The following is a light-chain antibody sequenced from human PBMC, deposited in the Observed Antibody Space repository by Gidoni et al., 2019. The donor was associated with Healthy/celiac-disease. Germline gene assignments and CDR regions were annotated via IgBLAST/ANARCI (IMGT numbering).Light chain of an antibody. Sequence: SYELTPPPSVLVSPGQTASITCSGDKMGDKYACWYQQKPGQSPVLVIYQDSKRPSGIPERFSGSNSGNTATLTISGTQAMDEADYYCQAWDSSTVVFGGGTKLTVL. V-gene: IGLV3-1*01. J-gene: IGLJ2*01. CDR1: KMGDKY. CDR3: QAWDSSTVV. CDR2: QDS.